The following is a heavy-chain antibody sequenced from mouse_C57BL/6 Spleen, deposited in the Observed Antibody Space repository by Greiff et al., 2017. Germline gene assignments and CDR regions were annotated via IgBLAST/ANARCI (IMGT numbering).Heavy chain of an antibody. CDR2: LYPGSGST. J-gene: IGHJ3*01. CDR3: ARGEDDEGCAY. V-gene: IGHV1-55*01. D-gene: IGHD3-3*01. Sequence: QVQLQQPGAELVKPGALVKMSCKVSGYTFTSYWITWVKQRPGQGLEWIGDLYPGSGSTNYNEKFKSKATLTVDTSSSTAYMQLSSLTSEDSAVYYCARGEDDEGCAYRGQGTLVTVSA. CDR1: GYTFTSYW.